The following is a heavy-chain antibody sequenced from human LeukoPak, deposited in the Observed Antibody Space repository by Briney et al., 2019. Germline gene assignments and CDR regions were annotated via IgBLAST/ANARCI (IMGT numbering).Heavy chain of an antibody. Sequence: ASVTVACKASGYTFTGHYMHWLRQAPGQGLEGTGWINANRCGTNHAQKFQARVTMTNIRSIGTDYLQLSRLTSDATAQDCCSRGRRIDVGDYYGLYSFDNWGQGTLVTVSS. CDR3: SRGRRIDVGDYYGLYSFDN. CDR2: INANRCGT. CDR1: GYTFTGHY. J-gene: IGHJ4*02. D-gene: IGHD3-10*01. V-gene: IGHV1-2*02.